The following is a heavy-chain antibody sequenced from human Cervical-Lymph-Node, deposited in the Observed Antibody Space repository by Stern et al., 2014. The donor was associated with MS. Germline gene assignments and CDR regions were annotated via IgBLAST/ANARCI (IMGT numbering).Heavy chain of an antibody. CDR1: GGTFSSYA. J-gene: IGHJ4*02. D-gene: IGHD6-19*01. CDR3: ARGYSSGWYLDY. CDR2: IIPIFGTT. Sequence: VQLVESGAEVKKPGASVKVSCKASGGTFSSYAISWGRQAPGQGLEWRGGIIPIFGTTTYAQKVQGRGKITRDESPSAAYTALSSLRSEDTDVYYCARGYSSGWYLDYWGQGTLVTASA. V-gene: IGHV1-69*01.